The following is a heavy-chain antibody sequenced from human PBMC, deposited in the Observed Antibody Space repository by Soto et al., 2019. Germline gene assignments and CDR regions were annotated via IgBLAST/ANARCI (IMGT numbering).Heavy chain of an antibody. CDR1: GFTFSSYA. CDR2: ISGSGGST. Sequence: EVQLLESGGGLVQPGGSLRLSCAASGFTFSSYAMSWVRQAPGKGLEWVSAISGSGGSTYYADSVKGRFTISRDNSKNTLYLQMNSLRAEDTAVYYCASRSLLSSGWFDYWGQGTLVTVSS. J-gene: IGHJ4*02. CDR3: ASRSLLSSGWFDY. V-gene: IGHV3-23*01. D-gene: IGHD6-19*01.